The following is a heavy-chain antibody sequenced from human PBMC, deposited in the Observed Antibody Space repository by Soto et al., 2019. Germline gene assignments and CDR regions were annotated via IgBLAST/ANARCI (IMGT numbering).Heavy chain of an antibody. D-gene: IGHD2-2*01. CDR1: GYSFTSYW. CDR3: ARSKSIVVVPAATYPFDY. CDR2: IYPGDSDT. Sequence: GESLKISCNCSGYSFTSYWIGWVRQMPGKGLEWMGIIYPGDSDTRYSPSFQGQVTISADKSISTAYLQWSSLKASDTAMYYCARSKSIVVVPAATYPFDYWGQGTLVTVSS. J-gene: IGHJ4*02. V-gene: IGHV5-51*01.